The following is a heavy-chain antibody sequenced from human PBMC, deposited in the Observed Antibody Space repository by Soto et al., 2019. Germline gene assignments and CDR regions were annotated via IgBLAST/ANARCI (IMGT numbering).Heavy chain of an antibody. CDR1: GFTVSSNY. V-gene: IGHV3-53*01. CDR2: IYSGGNT. D-gene: IGHD3-10*01. J-gene: IGHJ2*01. CDR3: ARDATYGSGSGPDWYFDL. Sequence: GGSLRLSCAASGFTVSSNYMTWVRQAPGKGLEWVSLIYSGGNTYYADSVKGRFTISRDNSKNTLYLQMNSLRPEDTAVYYCARDATYGSGSGPDWYFDLWGRGTLVTVSS.